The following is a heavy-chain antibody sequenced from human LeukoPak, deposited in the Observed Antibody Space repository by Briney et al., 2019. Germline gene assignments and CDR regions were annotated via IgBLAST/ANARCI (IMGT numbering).Heavy chain of an antibody. V-gene: IGHV3-48*01. CDR1: GFTFSYYD. Sequence: PGGSLRLSCAASGFTFSYYDMNWVRQAPGKGPEWVSYISNSGSTIEYADSVKGRFTISRDNARNSLYLQMNNLRVEDTAVYYCARRFDSWGQGALVTVSS. J-gene: IGHJ5*02. CDR2: ISNSGSTI. CDR3: ARRFDS.